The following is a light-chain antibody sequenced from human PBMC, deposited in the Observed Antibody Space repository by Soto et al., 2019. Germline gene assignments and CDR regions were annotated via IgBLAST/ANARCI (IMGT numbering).Light chain of an antibody. Sequence: QSARTQPASVSGSPGQSITISCTGTSSDVGAYNYVSWYQQHPGKVPKLMIYDVSDRPSGVSNRFSGSKSGNTASLTISGLQAEDEADYYCSSFTRSNSYVFGTGPKLTVL. CDR2: DVS. CDR1: SSDVGAYNY. J-gene: IGLJ1*01. CDR3: SSFTRSNSYV. V-gene: IGLV2-14*03.